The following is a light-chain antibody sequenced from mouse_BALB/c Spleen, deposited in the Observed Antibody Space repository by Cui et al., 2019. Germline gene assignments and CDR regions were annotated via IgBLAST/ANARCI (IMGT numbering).Light chain of an antibody. CDR2: DTS. V-gene: IGKV4-55*01. CDR1: SSVSY. Sequence: QNVFTQPPAIMSSSPGEKVTMTCSASSSVSYMYWYQQKPGSSPRLLIYDTSNLASGVPVRFSGSGSGTSYSLTISRMEAEDAATYYCQQWSSYPRTFGGGTKLEIK. J-gene: IGKJ1*01. CDR3: QQWSSYPRT.